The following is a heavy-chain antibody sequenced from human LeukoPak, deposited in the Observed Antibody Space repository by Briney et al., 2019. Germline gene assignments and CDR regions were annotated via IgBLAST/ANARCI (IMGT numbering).Heavy chain of an antibody. Sequence: SETLSLTCTVSGGSISSYYWSWIRQPPGKGLEWVGYIYYSGSTNYNPSLKSRVTISVDTSKNQFSLKLSSVTAADTAVYYCARVMGGDGSPNWFDPWGQGTLVTVPS. CDR3: ARVMGGDGSPNWFDP. J-gene: IGHJ5*02. CDR1: GGSISSYY. D-gene: IGHD5-24*01. V-gene: IGHV4-59*01. CDR2: IYYSGST.